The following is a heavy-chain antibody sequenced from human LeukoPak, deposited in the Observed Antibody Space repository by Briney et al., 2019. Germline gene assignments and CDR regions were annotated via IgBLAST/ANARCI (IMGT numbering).Heavy chain of an antibody. CDR2: IIPILGIA. J-gene: IGHJ4*02. V-gene: IGHV1-69*04. Sequence: SVKVSCKASGGTFSSYAISWVRQASGQGLEWMGRIIPILGIANYAQKFQGRVTMTRDMSTSTVYMGLSSLTSEDTAVYYCARGQRPIRVVTSELFDYWGQGTLVTVSS. CDR3: ARGQRPIRVVTSELFDY. CDR1: GGTFSSYA. D-gene: IGHD3-3*01.